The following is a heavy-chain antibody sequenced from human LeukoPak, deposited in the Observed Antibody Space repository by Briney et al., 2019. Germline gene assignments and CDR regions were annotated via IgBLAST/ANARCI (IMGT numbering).Heavy chain of an antibody. CDR3: AKDSDYYHSSGYYYAYFQH. V-gene: IGHV3-11*06. D-gene: IGHD3-22*01. Sequence: PGGSLRLSCAASGFTVSNNYMTWVRQVPGKGLEWVSYISSSSYTNYADSVKGRFTISRDNAKNSLYLQMNSLRAEDTAVYYCAKDSDYYHSSGYYYAYFQHWGQGTLVTVSS. CDR2: ISSSSYT. J-gene: IGHJ1*01. CDR1: GFTVSNNY.